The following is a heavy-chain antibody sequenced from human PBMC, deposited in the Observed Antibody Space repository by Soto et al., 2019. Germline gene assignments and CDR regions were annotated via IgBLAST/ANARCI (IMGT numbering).Heavy chain of an antibody. CDR1: GGSLSDYF. J-gene: IGHJ6*03. V-gene: IGHV4-34*01. Sequence: SETLSLTCVVSGGSLSDYFWSWIRQPPGMALEWIGEINHLGSINYNPSLKSRVTMSVDTSKNQFSLTLNSVTAADTATYYCARGGISHWAYFYYMDVWDRVTTVTVSS. CDR3: ARGGISHWAYFYYMDV. CDR2: INHLGSI. D-gene: IGHD2-21*01.